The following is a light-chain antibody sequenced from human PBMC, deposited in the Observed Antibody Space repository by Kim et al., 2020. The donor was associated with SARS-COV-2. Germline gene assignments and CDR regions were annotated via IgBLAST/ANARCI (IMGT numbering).Light chain of an antibody. CDR3: QQYGGSPLVT. CDR1: QSVSSNY. CDR2: AVS. Sequence: PGERAPLSCRARQSVSSNYLAWYQQKPGQAPRLLVYAVSNRATGIPDRFSGSGSGTDFTLTISRLEPDDFAVYYCQQYGGSPLVTFGGGTKVDIK. V-gene: IGKV3-20*01. J-gene: IGKJ4*01.